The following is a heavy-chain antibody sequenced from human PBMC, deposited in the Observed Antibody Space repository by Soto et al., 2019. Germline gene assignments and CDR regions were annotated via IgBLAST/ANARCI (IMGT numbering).Heavy chain of an antibody. Sequence: SVKVSCKASGGTFSSYAIGWVRQAPGQGLEWMGGIIPIFGTANYAQKFQGRVTITADESTSTAYMELSSLRSEDTAVYYCARDKRPRIIAAAGPYYYGMDVWGQGTTVTVSS. CDR2: IIPIFGTA. CDR3: ARDKRPRIIAAAGPYYYGMDV. V-gene: IGHV1-69*13. CDR1: GGTFSSYA. D-gene: IGHD6-13*01. J-gene: IGHJ6*02.